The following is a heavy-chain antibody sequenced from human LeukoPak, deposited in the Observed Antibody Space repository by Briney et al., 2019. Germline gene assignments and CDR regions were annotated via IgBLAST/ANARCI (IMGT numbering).Heavy chain of an antibody. D-gene: IGHD2-2*01. J-gene: IGHJ4*01. CDR1: GFTFSSYW. V-gene: IGHV3-74*01. CDR3: ARERKSSTSMDY. Sequence: GGSLRLSCAPSGFTFSSYWMHWVRQAPGKGLVWVSRINTDGSTITYADSVKGRFTISRDNAKNTLYLQMNSLRAEDTAVYFCARERKSSTSMDYXXXGTLVTVSS. CDR2: INTDGSTI.